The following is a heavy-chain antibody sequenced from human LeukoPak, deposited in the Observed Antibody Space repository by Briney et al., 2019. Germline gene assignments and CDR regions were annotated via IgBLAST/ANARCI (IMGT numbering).Heavy chain of an antibody. CDR2: ISSSSSYI. D-gene: IGHD3-9*01. CDR3: ARGLRYFDWLFATFDY. CDR1: GFTFSSYS. J-gene: IGHJ4*02. V-gene: IGHV3-21*01. Sequence: GGSLRLSCAASGFTFSSYSMNWVRQAPGKGLEWVSSISSSSSYIYYADSVKGRFTISRDNAKNSLYLQMNSLRAEDTAVYHCARGLRYFDWLFATFDYWGQGTLVTVSS.